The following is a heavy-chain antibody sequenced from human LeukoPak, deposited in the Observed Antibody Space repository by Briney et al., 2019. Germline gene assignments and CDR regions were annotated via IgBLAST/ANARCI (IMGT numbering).Heavy chain of an antibody. D-gene: IGHD3-10*01. V-gene: IGHV3-21*01. CDR1: GFTFSSYS. Sequence: GGSLRLSCAASGFTFSSYSMNRVRQAPGKELEWVSSISSSSSYIYYADSVKGRFTISRDNAKNSLYLQMNSLRAEDTAVYYCAREASYGSYGMDVWGQGTTVTVSS. CDR2: ISSSSSYI. J-gene: IGHJ6*02. CDR3: AREASYGSYGMDV.